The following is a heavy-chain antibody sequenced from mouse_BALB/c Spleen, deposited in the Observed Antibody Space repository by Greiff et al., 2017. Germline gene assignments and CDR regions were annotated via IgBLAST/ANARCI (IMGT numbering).Heavy chain of an antibody. V-gene: IGHV7-3*02. Sequence: EVMLVESGGGLVQPGGSLRLSCATSGFTFTDYYMSWVRQPPGKALEWLGFIRNKANGYTTEYSASVKGRFTISRDNSQSILYLQMNTLRAEDSATYYCARILRYYFDYWGQGTTLTVSS. D-gene: IGHD1-1*01. J-gene: IGHJ2*01. CDR2: IRNKANGYTT. CDR1: GFTFTDYY. CDR3: ARILRYYFDY.